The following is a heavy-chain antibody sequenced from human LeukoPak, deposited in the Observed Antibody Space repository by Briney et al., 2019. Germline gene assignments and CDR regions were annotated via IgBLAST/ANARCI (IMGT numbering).Heavy chain of an antibody. Sequence: GGSLRLSCAASGFTFSSYDMSWVRQAPGKGLEWVSAISASGGRTYYADSVKGRFTISRDNSKNTMYQQMNSLRAEDTAVYYCAKVVGDFNFRGQGTLVTVSS. V-gene: IGHV3-23*01. D-gene: IGHD4-17*01. CDR3: AKVVGDFNF. CDR2: ISASGGRT. J-gene: IGHJ4*02. CDR1: GFTFSSYD.